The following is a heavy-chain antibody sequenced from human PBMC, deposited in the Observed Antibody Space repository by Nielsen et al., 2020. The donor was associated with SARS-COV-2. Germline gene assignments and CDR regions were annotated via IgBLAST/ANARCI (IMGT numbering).Heavy chain of an antibody. Sequence: GESLKISCAASGFTFSSYGMHWVRQAPGKGLEWVAVISYDGSNKYYADSVKGRFTTSRDNSKNTLYLQMNSLRAEDTAVYYCAKGIGNWFDPWGQGTLVTVSS. CDR1: GFTFSSYG. CDR3: AKGIGNWFDP. CDR2: ISYDGSNK. D-gene: IGHD3-10*01. J-gene: IGHJ5*02. V-gene: IGHV3-30*18.